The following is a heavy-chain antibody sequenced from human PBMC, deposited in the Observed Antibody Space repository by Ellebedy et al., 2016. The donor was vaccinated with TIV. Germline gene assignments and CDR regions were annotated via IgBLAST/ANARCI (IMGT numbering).Heavy chain of an antibody. CDR1: GASITSNHW. CDR3: ARLAEDLDV. V-gene: IGHV4-4*02. Sequence: SETLSLTXTVSGASITSNHWCRWLRQPPGKGLEWIGEINHSGHTNYNSSLKSRVTISIDTSKNQFSLKLNSVTAADTAVYYCARLAEDLDVWGQGTTVTVSS. J-gene: IGHJ6*02. CDR2: INHSGHT. D-gene: IGHD2-15*01.